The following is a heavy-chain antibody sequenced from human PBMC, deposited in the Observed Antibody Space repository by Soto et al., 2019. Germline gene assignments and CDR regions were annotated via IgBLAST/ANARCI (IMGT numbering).Heavy chain of an antibody. J-gene: IGHJ4*02. V-gene: IGHV1-18*04. CDR1: GYTFSSYA. D-gene: IGHD6-19*01. CDR2: ISAYNGNA. CDR3: ARGGSHYSSGDSVGDL. Sequence: QVQLLQSGTEVKKPGASVKVSCKASGYTFSSYAISWVRQAPGQGLEWMGWISAYNGNAKYAQYLHSRVTMAMDSSSIAPYRELRRLSPEEPAVDYYARGGSHYSSGDSVGDLCGQGTRVTV.